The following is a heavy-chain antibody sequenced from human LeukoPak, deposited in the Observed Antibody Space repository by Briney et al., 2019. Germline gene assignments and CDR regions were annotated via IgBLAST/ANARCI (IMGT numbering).Heavy chain of an antibody. D-gene: IGHD3-16*01. J-gene: IGHJ4*02. CDR2: IYSSGST. CDR1: GGSISSYY. CDR3: ARDPSTFYFDY. Sequence: SETLSLTCTVSGGSISSYYWSWIRQPPGKGLEWIGYIYSSGSTDYNSSLKSRVTISVDTSKSQFSLKLSSVTAADTAIYYCARDPSTFYFDYWGQGALVTVSS. V-gene: IGHV4-59*01.